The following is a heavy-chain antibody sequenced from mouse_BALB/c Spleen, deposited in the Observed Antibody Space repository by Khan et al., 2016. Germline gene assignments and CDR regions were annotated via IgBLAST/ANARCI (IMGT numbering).Heavy chain of an antibody. CDR2: INPNNGGT. CDR1: GYSFTGYY. J-gene: IGHJ4*01. CDR3: LRDAMDY. Sequence: VQLQQPGPDLVKPGASVKISCKASGYSFTGYYMYWVKQSHEKSLEWIGRINPNNGGTSYTQKFKDKAILTVDKSSSTDYMELRSLTSEDSAVYYCLRDAMDYWGQGTSVTVSS. D-gene: IGHD1-1*01. V-gene: IGHV1-26*01.